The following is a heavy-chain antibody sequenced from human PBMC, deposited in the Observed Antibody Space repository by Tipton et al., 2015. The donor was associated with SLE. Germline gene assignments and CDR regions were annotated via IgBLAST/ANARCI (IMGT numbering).Heavy chain of an antibody. Sequence: SLRLSCAASGFTFSSYWMSWVRQAPGKGLEWVANIKQDGSEKYYVDSVKGRFTISRDNAKNSLYLQMNSLRAEDTAVYYCARDRIAVAVNFFDYWGQGTLVTVSS. J-gene: IGHJ4*02. V-gene: IGHV3-7*05. CDR1: GFTFSSYW. CDR3: ARDRIAVAVNFFDY. CDR2: IKQDGSEK. D-gene: IGHD6-19*01.